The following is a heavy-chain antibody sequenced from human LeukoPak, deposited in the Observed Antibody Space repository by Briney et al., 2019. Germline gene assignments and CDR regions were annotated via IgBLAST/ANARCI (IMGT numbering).Heavy chain of an antibody. V-gene: IGHV3-30-3*01. CDR3: AKGGYSSGC. Sequence: GGSLRLSCAASGFTFSSYAMHWVRQAPGKGLEWVAVISYDGSNKYYADSVKGRFTISRDNSKNTLYLQMNSLRVEDTAVYYCAKGGYSSGCWGQGTLVTVSS. CDR2: ISYDGSNK. J-gene: IGHJ4*02. CDR1: GFTFSSYA. D-gene: IGHD6-19*01.